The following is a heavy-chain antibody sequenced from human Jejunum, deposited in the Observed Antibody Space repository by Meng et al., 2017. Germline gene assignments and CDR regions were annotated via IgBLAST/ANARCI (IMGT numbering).Heavy chain of an antibody. V-gene: IGHV1-3*01. Sequence: QVQLVQSGAEVEKPGASVKVSCRASGYMFTAYDIHWVRQAPGQRLEWMGWINGGNGNTKYSQRFQDRVSLTRDTSANTAYMELSRLRSEDTAMYYCAGINGYDYGHVLDYWGQGTLVTVSS. CDR2: INGGNGNT. CDR1: GYMFTAYD. CDR3: AGINGYDYGHVLDY. D-gene: IGHD5-12*01. J-gene: IGHJ4*02.